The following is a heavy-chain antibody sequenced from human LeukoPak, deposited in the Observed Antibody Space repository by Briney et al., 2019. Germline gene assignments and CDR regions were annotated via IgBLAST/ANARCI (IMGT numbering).Heavy chain of an antibody. CDR2: IYYSGST. CDR3: ARHRGTTVVTRAFDI. Sequence: EXXGYIYYSGSTNYNPSLKSRGTISAATSKNQFSLKLDSVTAADTAVYYCARHRGTTVVTRAFDIWGQGTMVTVSS. J-gene: IGHJ3*02. D-gene: IGHD4-23*01. V-gene: IGHV4-59*08.